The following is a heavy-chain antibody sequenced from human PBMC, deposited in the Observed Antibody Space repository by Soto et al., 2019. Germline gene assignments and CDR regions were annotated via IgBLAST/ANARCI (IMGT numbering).Heavy chain of an antibody. J-gene: IGHJ3*02. Sequence: SETLSLTCGVSGDSITSTSYWSWVRQPPGKGLEWIGEIYHSGGTNSNPSLKSRVTMSVDKSKNQFSLRLSSVTAADTALYYWARVSKDASGYYYGDFDIWGQGTMVT. CDR2: IYHSGGT. CDR3: ARVSKDASGYYYGDFDI. D-gene: IGHD3-22*01. CDR1: GDSITSTSY. V-gene: IGHV4-4*02.